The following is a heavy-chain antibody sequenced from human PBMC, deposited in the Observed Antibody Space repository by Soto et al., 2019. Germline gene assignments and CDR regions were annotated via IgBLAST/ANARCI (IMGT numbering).Heavy chain of an antibody. V-gene: IGHV3-23*01. CDR2: VSGTGGNT. J-gene: IGHJ5*01. Sequence: PGRSLRLSCVASGFSFSSHTMNCVRPAPGKGLEWVSGVSGTGGNTYYAASVKGPFSLTRDNSKDTLLLQLNSLRAEVTAIYYCAKDRMGASGWFDPWGQGTPVTVSS. CDR1: GFSFSSHT. CDR3: AKDRMGASGWFDP. D-gene: IGHD1-26*01.